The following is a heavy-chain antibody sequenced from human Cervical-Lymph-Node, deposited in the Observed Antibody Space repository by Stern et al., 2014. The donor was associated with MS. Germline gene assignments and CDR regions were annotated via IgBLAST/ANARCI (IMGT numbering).Heavy chain of an antibody. Sequence: QLVQSGGGLVQPGRSLRLSCTTSGLTFRKYGMKLFRQTPETGLQWVGFIRSEIYGGTTEYAAFVKDRFIISRDDSKNITYLQMNSLKNEDTAVYYCTVGVWNLWGQGTLVTVSS. D-gene: IGHD1-26*01. V-gene: IGHV3-49*03. CDR2: IRSEIYGGTT. J-gene: IGHJ5*02. CDR3: TVGVWNL. CDR1: GLTFRKYG.